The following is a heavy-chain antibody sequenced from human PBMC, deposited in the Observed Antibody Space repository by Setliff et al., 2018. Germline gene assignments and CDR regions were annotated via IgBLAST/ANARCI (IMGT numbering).Heavy chain of an antibody. CDR2: IYTSGST. V-gene: IGHV4-4*08. CDR3: ARARCTGGYYSGYNYYMDV. CDR1: GGSISSYY. J-gene: IGHJ6*03. Sequence: SETLSLTCTVSGGSISSYYWIWIRQPPGKGLEWIGPIYTSGSTNYNPSLKSRVTISVDTSKNQFSLEMTSITAADAAVYNCARARCTGGYYSGYNYYMDVWGKGTTVTVSS. D-gene: IGHD2-8*02.